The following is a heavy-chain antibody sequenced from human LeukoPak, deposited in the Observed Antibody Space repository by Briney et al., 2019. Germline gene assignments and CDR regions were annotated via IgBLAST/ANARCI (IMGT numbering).Heavy chain of an antibody. CDR2: ISSKAFGATP. V-gene: IGHV3-49*04. CDR3: TRNTVTVHFDY. D-gene: IGHD4-17*01. Sequence: PGGSLRLSCAASGFTFSNAWMSWVRQAPGKGLEWVGYISSKAFGATPQYAPSVRGRFTISRDDSKSIAHLQMNSLKTEDTAVYYCTRNTVTVHFDYWGQGTPVTVSS. J-gene: IGHJ4*02. CDR1: GFTFSNAW.